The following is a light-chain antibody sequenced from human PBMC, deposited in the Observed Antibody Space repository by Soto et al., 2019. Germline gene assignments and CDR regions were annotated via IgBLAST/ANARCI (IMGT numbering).Light chain of an antibody. Sequence: DIEMTQSPSSVSASVGDRVTITCRACQGIGSWLAWYQQKPGKAPMFLIYAASTLQSGVPSSFSGSASGTEFSLPISNLKPEDFAPYSCQQAYSFPITFGQGTRLEIK. CDR3: QQAYSFPIT. J-gene: IGKJ5*01. V-gene: IGKV1-12*01. CDR1: QGIGSW. CDR2: AAS.